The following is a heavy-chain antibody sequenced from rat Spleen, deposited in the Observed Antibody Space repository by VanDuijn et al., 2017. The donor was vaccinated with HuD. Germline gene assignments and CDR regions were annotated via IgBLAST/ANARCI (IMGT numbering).Heavy chain of an antibody. CDR1: GFTFSDYY. CDR2: ISYEGSST. V-gene: IGHV5-22*01. D-gene: IGHD1-8*01. CDR3: ARKGTSVARYYWYFDF. J-gene: IGHJ1*01. Sequence: EVQLVESGGGLVQPGRSMKLSCAASGFTFSDYYMAWVRQAPTKGLEWVASISYEGSSTYYGDSVKGRFTISRDNAKSTLYLQMNSLRSEDAATYYCARKGTSVARYYWYFDFWGPGTMVTVSS.